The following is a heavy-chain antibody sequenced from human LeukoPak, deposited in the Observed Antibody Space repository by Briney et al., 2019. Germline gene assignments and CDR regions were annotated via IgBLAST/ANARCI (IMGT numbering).Heavy chain of an antibody. J-gene: IGHJ4*02. CDR2: INPNSGGT. CDR3: ARDLRPRGSGTYYCDY. Sequence: ASVKVSCKASGYTFTSYDINWVRQATGQGLEWMGWINPNSGGTKYAEKFKGRVAMTRDTSITTAYMELSRLRSDDTAVYYCARDLRPRGSGTYYCDYWGQGTLVTVSA. CDR1: GYTFTSYD. V-gene: IGHV1-2*02. D-gene: IGHD3-10*01.